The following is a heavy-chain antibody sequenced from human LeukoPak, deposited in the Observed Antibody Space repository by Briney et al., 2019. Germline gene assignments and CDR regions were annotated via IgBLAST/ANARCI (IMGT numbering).Heavy chain of an antibody. D-gene: IGHD1-26*01. CDR2: ISRSSGYI. CDR3: AKVFSGKVGAFAFDI. Sequence: GGSLRLSCAASGFTFSSYNMNWVRQAPGKGLEWVSSISRSSGYIYYADSVKGRFTISRDNSKNTLYLQMNSLRAEDTAVYYCAKVFSGKVGAFAFDIWGQGTMVTVSS. V-gene: IGHV3-21*04. CDR1: GFTFSSYN. J-gene: IGHJ3*02.